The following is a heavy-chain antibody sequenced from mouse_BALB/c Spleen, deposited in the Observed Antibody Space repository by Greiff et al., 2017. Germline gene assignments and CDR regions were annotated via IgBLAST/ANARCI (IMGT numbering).Heavy chain of an antibody. D-gene: IGHD2-1*01. CDR3: ARDYGNYEAY. J-gene: IGHJ3*01. CDR2: IRNKANGYTT. Sequence: EVKLVESGGGLVQPGGSLRLSCATSGFTFTDYYMSWVRQPPGKALEWLGFIRNKANGYTTEYSASVKGRFTISRDNSQSILYLQMNTLRAEDSATYYGARDYGNYEAYWGQGTLVTVSA. V-gene: IGHV7-3*02. CDR1: GFTFTDYY.